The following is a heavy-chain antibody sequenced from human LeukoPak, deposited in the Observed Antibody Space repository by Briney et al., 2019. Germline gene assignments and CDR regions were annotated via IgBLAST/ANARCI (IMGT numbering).Heavy chain of an antibody. V-gene: IGHV1-2*02. CDR1: GYTFTGYY. CDR3: ARVSSFGFWFDP. D-gene: IGHD6-13*01. CDR2: INPNSGGT. J-gene: IGHJ5*02. Sequence: ASVKVSCKASGYTFTGYYMHWVRQAPGQGLEWMGWINPNSGGTNYAQKFQGRVTMTRDTSIGTAYMELSRLRSDDTAVYYCARVSSFGFWFDPWGQGTLVTVSS.